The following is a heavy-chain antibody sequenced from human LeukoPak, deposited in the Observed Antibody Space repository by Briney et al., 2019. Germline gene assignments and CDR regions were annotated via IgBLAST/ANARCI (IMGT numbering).Heavy chain of an antibody. J-gene: IGHJ5*02. V-gene: IGHV1-18*01. CDR1: GYTFTSSG. D-gene: IGHD2-2*03. CDR3: ARDLGYCSFGFGLGNCNRKWFDP. Sequence: ASVKVSCTASGYTFTSSGISWVRRAHGQGLEWMGWVSTYSGNTNYAQKFKGRVTTTRDTSTNTAYMELKNLRPDDTAIYYCARDLGYCSFGFGLGNCNRKWFDPWGQGTLVSVSS. CDR2: VSTYSGNT.